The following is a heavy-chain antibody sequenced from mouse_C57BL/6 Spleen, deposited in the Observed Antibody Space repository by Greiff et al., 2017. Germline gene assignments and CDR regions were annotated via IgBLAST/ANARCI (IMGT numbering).Heavy chain of an antibody. Sequence: VQLQESGPELVKPGASVKISCKASGYSFTSYYIHWVKQRPGQGLEWIGWIYPGSGNTKYNEKFKGKATLTADTSSSTAYMQLSSLTSEDSAVYYCARDPHYYGSSSDWYFDVWGTGTTVTVSS. D-gene: IGHD1-1*01. CDR1: GYSFTSYY. V-gene: IGHV1-66*01. CDR2: IYPGSGNT. CDR3: ARDPHYYGSSSDWYFDV. J-gene: IGHJ1*03.